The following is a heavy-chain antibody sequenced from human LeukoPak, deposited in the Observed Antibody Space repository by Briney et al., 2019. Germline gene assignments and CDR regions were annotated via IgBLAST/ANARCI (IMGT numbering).Heavy chain of an antibody. J-gene: IGHJ4*02. CDR1: GGSISGFY. V-gene: IGHV4-59*01. CDR2: IYFTGNT. D-gene: IGHD4-17*01. CDR3: ACIYGADY. Sequence: SETLSLTCTVSGGSISGFYWSWIRQPPGKGLEWIGYIYFTGNTNYNPSLESRVSISIDTSKNQLSLKLTSSTAADTAVYYCACIYGADYWGQGTLVTVSS.